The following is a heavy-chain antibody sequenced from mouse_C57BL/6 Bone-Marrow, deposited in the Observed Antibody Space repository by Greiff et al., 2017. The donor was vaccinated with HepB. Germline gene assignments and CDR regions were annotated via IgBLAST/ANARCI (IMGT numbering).Heavy chain of an antibody. CDR2: ISYDGSN. Sequence: EVHLVESGPGLVKPSQSLSLTCSVTGYSITSGYYWTWIRQFPGNKLEWLGYISYDGSNNYNPSLKNRISITRDTSKNQFFLKLNSVTTEDTATYYCARENYGSRSFAYWGQGTLVTVSA. J-gene: IGHJ3*01. V-gene: IGHV3-6*01. D-gene: IGHD1-1*01. CDR3: ARENYGSRSFAY. CDR1: GYSITSGYY.